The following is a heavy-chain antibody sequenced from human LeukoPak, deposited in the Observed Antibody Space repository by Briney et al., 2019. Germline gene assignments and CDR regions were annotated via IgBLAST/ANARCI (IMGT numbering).Heavy chain of an antibody. CDR2: IDDSGST. J-gene: IGHJ4*02. CDR1: GSSISSYH. V-gene: IGHV4-59*01. D-gene: IGHD3-3*01. Sequence: SETLSLTCFVSGSSISSYHWSWIRQPPEKGLEWIGYIDDSGSTNYNPSLKSRITISIDTSRNQFSLRLSSVTAADTAVYYCARVGDFSLEKWGRGTLVTVSS. CDR3: ARVGDFSLEK.